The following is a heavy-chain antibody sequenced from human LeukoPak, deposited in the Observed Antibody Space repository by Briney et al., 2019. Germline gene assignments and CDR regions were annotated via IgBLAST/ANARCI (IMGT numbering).Heavy chain of an antibody. J-gene: IGHJ3*02. CDR3: ARELITCGGVIVNGACDI. Sequence: GGSLRFSCAASGFTVSGNYMSWVRQPPGKGLEGGSVIYSGGSTYYAASVKGRFTISRGNSKNTLYLQMNSLRAEDTALYYCARELITCGGVIVNGACDIWGQGTMVSVS. CDR2: IYSGGST. D-gene: IGHD3-16*02. V-gene: IGHV3-53*01. CDR1: GFTVSGNY.